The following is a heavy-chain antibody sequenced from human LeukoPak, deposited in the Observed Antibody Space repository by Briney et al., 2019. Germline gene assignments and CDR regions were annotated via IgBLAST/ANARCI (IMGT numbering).Heavy chain of an antibody. CDR3: ARGPNRNYYDSSGFDY. Sequence: PSETLSLTCTVSGGSISSYYWSWVRQPPGKGLEGSGYIYYSGSTNYNPSLKSRVTISVDTSKNQFSLKLSSVTAADTAVYYCARGPNRNYYDSSGFDYWGQGTLVTVSS. CDR2: IYYSGST. J-gene: IGHJ4*02. CDR1: GGSISSYY. D-gene: IGHD3-22*01. V-gene: IGHV4-59*01.